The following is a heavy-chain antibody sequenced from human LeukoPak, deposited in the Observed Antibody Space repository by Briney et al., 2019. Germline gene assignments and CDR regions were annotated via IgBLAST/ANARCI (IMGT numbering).Heavy chain of an antibody. CDR2: IYYSGST. D-gene: IGHD5-18*01. CDR1: GGSISSGGYY. CDR3: ARRERGYSYGYNY. Sequence: SETLSLICTVSGGSISSGGYYWSWIRQHPGKGLEWIGYIYYSGSTYYNPSLKSRVTISVDTSKNQFSLKLSSVTAADTAVYYCARRERGYSYGYNYWGQGTLVTVSS. V-gene: IGHV4-31*03. J-gene: IGHJ4*02.